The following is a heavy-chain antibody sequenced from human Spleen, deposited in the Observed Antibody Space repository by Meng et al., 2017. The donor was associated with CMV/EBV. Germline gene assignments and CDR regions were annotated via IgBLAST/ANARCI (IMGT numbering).Heavy chain of an antibody. J-gene: IGHJ4*02. CDR1: GFTFDDYG. Sequence: GESLKISCAASGFTFDDYGMSWVRQAPGKGLEWVANIKQDGSEKYYVDSVKGRFTISRDNAKNSLYLQMNSLRAEDTAVYYCAREYSYGYYFDYWGQGTLVTVSS. V-gene: IGHV3-7*01. CDR2: IKQDGSEK. D-gene: IGHD5-18*01. CDR3: AREYSYGYYFDY.